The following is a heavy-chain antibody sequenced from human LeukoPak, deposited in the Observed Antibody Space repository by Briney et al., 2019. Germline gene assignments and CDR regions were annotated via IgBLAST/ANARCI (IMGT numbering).Heavy chain of an antibody. CDR1: GGTFSSYA. V-gene: IGHV1-18*01. CDR3: AREVPYYDILTGYGNYFDY. D-gene: IGHD3-9*01. J-gene: IGHJ4*02. Sequence: GASVKVSCKASGGTFSSYAISWVRQAPGQGLEWMGWISAYNGNTNYAQKLQGRVTMTTDTSTSTAYMELRSLRSDDTAVYYCAREVPYYDILTGYGNYFDYWGQGTLVTVSS. CDR2: ISAYNGNT.